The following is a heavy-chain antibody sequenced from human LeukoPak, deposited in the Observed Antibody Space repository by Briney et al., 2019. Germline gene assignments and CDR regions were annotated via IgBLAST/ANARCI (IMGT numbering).Heavy chain of an antibody. V-gene: IGHV3-15*01. J-gene: IGHJ4*02. D-gene: IGHD2-15*01. Sequence: GGTLRLSCAASGFTFSNAWMNWIRQAPGKGLEWVGRIKHQSHGVTTQYAPPVKARFNHFRDDSKNTLYLQMTSLKIEEKGVDYCCSAPDYWGQGTLVIVPS. CDR3: CSAPDY. CDR1: GFTFSNAW. CDR2: IKHQSHGVTT.